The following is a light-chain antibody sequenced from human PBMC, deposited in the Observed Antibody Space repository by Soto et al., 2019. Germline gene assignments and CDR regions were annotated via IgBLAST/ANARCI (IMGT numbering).Light chain of an antibody. CDR1: SGHSSYI. CDR2: LEGSGSY. Sequence: QPVLTQSSSASASLGSSVKLTCTLSSGHSSYIIAWHQQQPGKAPRYLMKLEGSGSYNKGSGVPDRFSGSSSGADRYLTIYNLQFEDEADYYCETWDTNTWVFGGGTKLTVL. J-gene: IGLJ3*02. CDR3: ETWDTNTWV. V-gene: IGLV4-60*02.